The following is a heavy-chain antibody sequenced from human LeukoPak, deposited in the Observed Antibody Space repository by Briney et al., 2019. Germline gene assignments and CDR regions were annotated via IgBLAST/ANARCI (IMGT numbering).Heavy chain of an antibody. CDR2: INWNGGST. CDR1: GFTFDDYG. V-gene: IGHV3-20*04. D-gene: IGHD3-9*01. CDR3: ARVGYFDWLLPEYYFDY. Sequence: GGSLRLSCAASGFTFDDYGMSWVRQTPGKGLEWVSGINWNGGSTGYADSVKGRFTISRDNAKNSLDLQMNSLRAEDTAVYYCARVGYFDWLLPEYYFDYWGQGTLVTVSS. J-gene: IGHJ4*02.